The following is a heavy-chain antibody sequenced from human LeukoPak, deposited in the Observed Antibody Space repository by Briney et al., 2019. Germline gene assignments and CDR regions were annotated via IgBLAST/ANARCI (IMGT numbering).Heavy chain of an antibody. CDR2: IYHSGST. CDR1: GYSISSGYY. V-gene: IGHV4-38-2*02. J-gene: IGHJ4*02. D-gene: IGHD2-2*02. Sequence: KPSETLSLTCTVSGYSISSGYYWGWIRQPPGKGLEGIGSIYHSGSTYYNPSLKSRVTISVDTSKKQFSLKLSSVTAADTAVYYCARVGRYQLLYGFDYWGQGTLVTVSS. CDR3: ARVGRYQLLYGFDY.